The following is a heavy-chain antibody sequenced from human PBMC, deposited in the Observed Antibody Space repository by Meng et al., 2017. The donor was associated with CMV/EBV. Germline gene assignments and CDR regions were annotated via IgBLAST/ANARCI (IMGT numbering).Heavy chain of an antibody. D-gene: IGHD1-1*01. V-gene: IGHV1-2*02. J-gene: IGHJ3*02. CDR3: TTGSGFRGTTGNNAFDI. CDR1: GYTFTGYY. CDR2: INPNSGGT. Sequence: ASVKVSCKASGYTFTGYYMHWVRQAPGQGLEWMGWINPNSGGTNYAQKFQGRVTMTRDTSISTAYMELSRLRSDDTAVYYCTTGSGFRGTTGNNAFDIWGQGTMVTVSS.